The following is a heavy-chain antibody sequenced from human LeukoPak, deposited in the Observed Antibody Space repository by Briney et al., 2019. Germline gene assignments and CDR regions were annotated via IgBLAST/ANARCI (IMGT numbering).Heavy chain of an antibody. CDR3: ARDPYSGYYGDYYYYYMDV. CDR1: GFRLSVYT. D-gene: IGHD5-12*01. V-gene: IGHV3-21*01. J-gene: IGHJ6*03. CDR2: ITCNGATI. Sequence: GGSLRLSCVASGFRLSVYTTNWARHATGKALESISSITCNGATIYYSDSVKGRFTISRDNAKNSLYLQINSLRAEDTAVYYCARDPYSGYYGDYYYYYMDVWGKGTTVTISS.